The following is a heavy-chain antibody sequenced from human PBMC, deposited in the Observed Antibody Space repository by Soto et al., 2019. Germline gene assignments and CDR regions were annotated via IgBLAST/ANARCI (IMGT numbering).Heavy chain of an antibody. CDR3: AREYGAIAARGGFDP. V-gene: IGHV1-69*06. CDR1: GGTFNKYA. D-gene: IGHD6-6*01. CDR2: VVPLFATT. Sequence: QLHLVQSGAEVRKPGSSVRVSCKASGGTFNKYAFTWVRQAPGQGLEWMGGVVPLFATTTYAQTFQGRVTITADKSTSKVYMELSSLKSEDTAIYYCAREYGAIAARGGFDPWGQGTLVIVSS. J-gene: IGHJ5*02.